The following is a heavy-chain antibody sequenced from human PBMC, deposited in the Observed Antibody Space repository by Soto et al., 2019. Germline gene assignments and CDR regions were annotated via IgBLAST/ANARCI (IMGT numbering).Heavy chain of an antibody. V-gene: IGHV3-11*06. CDR2: ISGTSGYT. J-gene: IGHJ6*02. D-gene: IGHD3-10*01. CDR1: GFSFSDSY. CDR3: ARDRGGYGPPDV. Sequence: QVQLVESGGGLVKPGGSLRLSCAASGFSFSDSYMSWVRQAPGKGLEWVSYISGTSGYTGYEDSVKGLFTISRDNAKNSFYLQMKSLRVEDTAVYYCARDRGGYGPPDVWGQGTTVTVSS.